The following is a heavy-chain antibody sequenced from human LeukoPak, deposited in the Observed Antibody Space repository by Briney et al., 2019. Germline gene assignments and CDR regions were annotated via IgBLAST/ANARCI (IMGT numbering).Heavy chain of an antibody. J-gene: IGHJ4*02. V-gene: IGHV3-33*01. Sequence: GGSLRLACAASGFIFTSHGMHWVRQAPGKGLEWVAVIWFDGSNQFYADSVKGRFTISRDNSKNTLYLQMNSLRAEDTAVYYCARGPYSSSWYYFEYWGQGTLVTVSS. CDR3: ARGPYSSSWYYFEY. CDR2: IWFDGSNQ. CDR1: GFIFTSHG. D-gene: IGHD6-13*01.